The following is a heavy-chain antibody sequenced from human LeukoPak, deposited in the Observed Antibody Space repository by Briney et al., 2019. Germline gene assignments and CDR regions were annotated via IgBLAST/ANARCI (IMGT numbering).Heavy chain of an antibody. CDR1: GFTFSSYW. J-gene: IGHJ4*02. CDR3: ASQGVCSGHDLDYFDY. V-gene: IGHV3-7*01. Sequence: PGGSLRLSCAASGFTFSSYWMSWVRQAPGKGLEWVANIKEDGSEKYYVDSVKGRFTISRDNAKNSLYLQMNSLRAEDTAVYYCASQGVCSGHDLDYFDYWGQGALVTVSS. D-gene: IGHD5-12*01. CDR2: IKEDGSEK.